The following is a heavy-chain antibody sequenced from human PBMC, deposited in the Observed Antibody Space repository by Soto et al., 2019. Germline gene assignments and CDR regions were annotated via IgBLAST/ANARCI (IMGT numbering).Heavy chain of an antibody. CDR3: ARERADGARLDS. V-gene: IGHV4-30-4*01. CDR1: GGSISSGDYY. CDR2: IYYSGST. Sequence: PSETLSLTCTVSGGSISSGDYYWSWIRQRPGKGLEWIGYIYYSGSTYYNPSLKSRITISVDTSKNQFSLKLSSVTAADTAVYYCARERADGARLDSWGQGTLVTVSS. J-gene: IGHJ5*01.